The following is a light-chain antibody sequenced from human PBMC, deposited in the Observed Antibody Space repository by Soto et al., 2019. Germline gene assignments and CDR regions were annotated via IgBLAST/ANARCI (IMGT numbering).Light chain of an antibody. V-gene: IGLV2-8*01. CDR3: SSYAASNSVV. CDR2: EVT. CDR1: SNDVGGYNY. J-gene: IGLJ2*01. Sequence: QSALTQPPSASGSPGQSVTISCTGTSNDVGGYNYVSWYQQHPGKAPKLMIYEVTKRPSGVPDRFSGSKSGNTASLTVSGLQAEDEAYYYCSSYAASNSVVFGGGTKLTVL.